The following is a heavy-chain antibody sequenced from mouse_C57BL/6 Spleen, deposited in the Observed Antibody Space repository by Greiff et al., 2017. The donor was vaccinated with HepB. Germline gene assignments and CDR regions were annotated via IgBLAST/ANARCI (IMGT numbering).Heavy chain of an antibody. CDR2: IDPSDSYT. CDR3: ARHSSGYPDYFDY. Sequence: QVQLQQPGAELVKPGASVKLSCKASGYTFTSYWMQWVKQRPGQGLEWIGEIDPSDSYTNYNQKFKGKATLTVDTSSSTAYMQLSSLTSEDSAVYYCARHSSGYPDYFDYWGQGTTLTVSS. D-gene: IGHD3-2*02. CDR1: GYTFTSYW. J-gene: IGHJ2*01. V-gene: IGHV1-50*01.